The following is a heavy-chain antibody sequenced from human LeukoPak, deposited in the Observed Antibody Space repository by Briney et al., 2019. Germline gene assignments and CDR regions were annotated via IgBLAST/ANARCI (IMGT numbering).Heavy chain of an antibody. CDR1: GDSMTRGGYC. CDR3: ARAVDYRNYFDY. Sequence: PSETLSLTCTVSGDSMTRGGYCWSRDRQRPGKGLEWVGFIYHSGTTFYNPSLESRATISVDTSQNQFSLKLTSVTAADTAVYYCARAVDYRNYFDYWGQGTLVTVSS. V-gene: IGHV4-31*03. D-gene: IGHD4-11*01. J-gene: IGHJ4*02. CDR2: IYHSGTT.